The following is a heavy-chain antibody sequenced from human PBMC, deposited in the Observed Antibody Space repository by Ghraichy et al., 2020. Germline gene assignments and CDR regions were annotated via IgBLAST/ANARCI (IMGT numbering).Heavy chain of an antibody. CDR1: GFTFSGSA. CDR3: TRLVVVPAANWFDP. D-gene: IGHD2-2*01. Sequence: GSLRLSCAASGFTFSGSAMHWVRQASGKGLEWVGRIRSKANSYATAYAASVKGRFTISRDDSKNTAYLQMNSLKTEDTAVYYCTRLVVVPAANWFDPWGQGTLVTVSS. CDR2: IRSKANSYAT. J-gene: IGHJ5*02. V-gene: IGHV3-73*01.